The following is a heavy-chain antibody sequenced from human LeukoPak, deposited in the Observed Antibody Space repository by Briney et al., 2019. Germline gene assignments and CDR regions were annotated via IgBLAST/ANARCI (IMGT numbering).Heavy chain of an antibody. CDR2: ISYDGSNK. D-gene: IGHD1-26*01. J-gene: IGHJ4*02. V-gene: IGHV3-30*18. Sequence: GSLRLSCAASGFTFSSYGMHWVRQAPGKGLEWGAVISYDGSNKYYADSVKGRFTISRDNSKNTLYLQMNSLRAEDTAVYYCAKIPIVGPGGYWGQGTLVTVSS. CDR3: AKIPIVGPGGY. CDR1: GFTFSSYG.